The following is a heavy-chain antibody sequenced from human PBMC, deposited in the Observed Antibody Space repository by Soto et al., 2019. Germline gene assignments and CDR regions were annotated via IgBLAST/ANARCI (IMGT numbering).Heavy chain of an antibody. J-gene: IGHJ5*02. CDR3: ARVRNYYDSSGYPPNWFDP. D-gene: IGHD3-22*01. V-gene: IGHV1-69*01. CDR1: GGTFSSYA. CDR2: IIPIFGTA. Sequence: QVQLVQSGAEVKKPGSSVKVSCKASGGTFSSYAISWVRQSPGQGLEWMGGIIPIFGTANYAQKFQGRVTSTADESTSTAYMELSSLRSEDTAVYYCARVRNYYDSSGYPPNWFDPWGQGTLVTVSS.